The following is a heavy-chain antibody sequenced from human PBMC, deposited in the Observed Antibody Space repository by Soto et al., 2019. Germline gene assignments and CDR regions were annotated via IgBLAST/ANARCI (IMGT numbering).Heavy chain of an antibody. D-gene: IGHD6-13*01. V-gene: IGHV3-30-3*01. CDR3: ARARSTAAGLFDY. J-gene: IGHJ4*02. Sequence: GGSLRLSCTASGFTFSSYAIHWVRQAPGKGLEWVAVISYDGSHKYYADAVRGRFTISRDNSKNTLYLQMTSLRAEDTAVYYCARARSTAAGLFDYWGLGTLVTVSS. CDR2: ISYDGSHK. CDR1: GFTFSSYA.